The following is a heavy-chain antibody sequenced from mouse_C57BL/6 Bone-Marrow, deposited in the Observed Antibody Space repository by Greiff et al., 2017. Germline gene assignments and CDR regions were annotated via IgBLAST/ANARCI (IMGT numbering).Heavy chain of an antibody. CDR2: IRSNSTNYAT. Sequence: GGGLVQPKGSLKLSCAASGFSFNTYAMNWVRQAPGKGLEWAARIRSNSTNYATYYADSVKDRFTLSRDDSVSMLYLQMKNMKTEATAMYYCVRDGSYEREMEYWGQGTSVTVSA. V-gene: IGHV10-1*01. CDR3: VRDGSYEREMEY. D-gene: IGHD1-1*02. CDR1: GFSFNTYA. J-gene: IGHJ4*01.